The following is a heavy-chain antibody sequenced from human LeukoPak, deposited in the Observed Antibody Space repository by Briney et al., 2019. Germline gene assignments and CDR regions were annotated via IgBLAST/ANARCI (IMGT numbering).Heavy chain of an antibody. D-gene: IGHD2-15*01. Sequence: PGGSLRLSCAASGFTFSSYAISGVRQAPGKGLEWVSAISGSGGSTYYADSVKGRFTISRDNSKNTLYLQMNSLRAEDTAVYYCAKEMALGYVVYDYWGQGTLVTVSS. CDR1: GFTFSSYA. J-gene: IGHJ4*02. V-gene: IGHV3-23*01. CDR3: AKEMALGYVVYDY. CDR2: ISGSGGST.